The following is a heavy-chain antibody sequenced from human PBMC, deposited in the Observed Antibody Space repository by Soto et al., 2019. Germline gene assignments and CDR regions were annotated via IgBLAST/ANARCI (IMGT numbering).Heavy chain of an antibody. Sequence: PGGSLRLSCAASGFTVSTTYMSWVRQAPGKGLEWVSVIYSGGSTYYADSVKGRFTISRDNSKNTVYLQMNSLRAEDTAVYSCARAWFDPWGQGTLVTVSS. CDR1: GFTVSTTY. V-gene: IGHV3-53*01. CDR3: ARAWFDP. J-gene: IGHJ5*02. CDR2: IYSGGST.